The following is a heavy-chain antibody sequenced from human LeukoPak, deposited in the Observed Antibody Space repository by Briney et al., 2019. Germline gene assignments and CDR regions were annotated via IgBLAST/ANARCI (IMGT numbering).Heavy chain of an antibody. J-gene: IGHJ4*02. CDR3: ARPQTQSIGFGELLYGSLDY. CDR2: IIPIFGTA. CDR1: GGTFSSYA. D-gene: IGHD3-10*01. Sequence: GSSVKVSCKASGGTFSSYAISWVRQAPGQGLEWMGGIIPIFGTANYAQKFQGRVTITADESTSTAYMELSSLRSEDTAVYYCARPQTQSIGFGELLYGSLDYWGQGTLVTVSS. V-gene: IGHV1-69*01.